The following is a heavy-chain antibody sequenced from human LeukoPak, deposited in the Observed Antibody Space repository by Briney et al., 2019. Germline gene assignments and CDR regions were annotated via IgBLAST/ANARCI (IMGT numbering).Heavy chain of an antibody. Sequence: GGSLRLSCVVSGFPFSFYELNWVRQAPGKGLEWVSNIGASSIPKYYADSVKGRFSISRDNARNSLYLQMNSLRVEDTAVYYCALLAVACDFDYWGQGALVSVSS. V-gene: IGHV3-48*03. CDR3: ALLAVACDFDY. J-gene: IGHJ4*02. CDR2: IGASSIPK. CDR1: GFPFSFYE. D-gene: IGHD6-19*01.